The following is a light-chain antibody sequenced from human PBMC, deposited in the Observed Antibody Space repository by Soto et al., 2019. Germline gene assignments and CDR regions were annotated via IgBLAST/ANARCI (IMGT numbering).Light chain of an antibody. V-gene: IGLV2-18*02. CDR3: NSYTSSKTYV. CDR2: EVN. Sequence: QSALTQPPSVSGSPGQAVTISCTGTSSDVGSYNRVSWYQQPPGTAPKLMIYEVNNRPSGVPDRFSGSKSGNTASLTITGLQAEDEADYYCNSYTSSKTYVFGTGTKVTVL. J-gene: IGLJ1*01. CDR1: SSDVGSYNR.